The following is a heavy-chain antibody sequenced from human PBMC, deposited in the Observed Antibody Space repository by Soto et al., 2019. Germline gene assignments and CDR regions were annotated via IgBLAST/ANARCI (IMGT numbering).Heavy chain of an antibody. CDR3: ARDLSFDCSSNSCYRFSDY. J-gene: IGHJ4*02. Sequence: ASVKVSCKASGYTFTSYGISWVRQAPGQGLEWMGWISAYNGNTNYAQKLQGRVTMTTDTSTSTAYMELRSLRSGDTAVYYCARDLSFDCSSNSCYRFSDYWGQGTLVTVSS. V-gene: IGHV1-18*01. CDR2: ISAYNGNT. CDR1: GYTFTSYG. D-gene: IGHD2-2*01.